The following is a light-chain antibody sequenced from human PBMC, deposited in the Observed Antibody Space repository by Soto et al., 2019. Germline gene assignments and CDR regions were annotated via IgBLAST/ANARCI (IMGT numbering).Light chain of an antibody. CDR1: SSDVGGYNY. J-gene: IGLJ1*01. CDR2: DAS. CDR3: SSYTSSSTRV. V-gene: IGLV2-14*01. Sequence: QSVLTQPASVSGSPGQSIAISCTGTSSDVGGYNYVSWYQQHPGKAPKLMIYDASNRPSGVSNRFSGSKSGNTASLTISGLQADDEADYYCSSYTSSSTRVFGPGTKVTVL.